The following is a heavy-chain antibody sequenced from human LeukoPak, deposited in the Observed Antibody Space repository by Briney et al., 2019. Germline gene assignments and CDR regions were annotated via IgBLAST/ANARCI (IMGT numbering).Heavy chain of an antibody. V-gene: IGHV1-69*01. J-gene: IGHJ3*02. D-gene: IGHD6-6*01. CDR2: IIPIFGTA. CDR1: GGTFSSYA. CDR3: ARYRAAPYDAFDI. Sequence: SVKVSCKASGGTFSSYAISWVRQAPGQGLEWMGGIIPIFGTANYAQKFQGRVTITADESTSTAYMELSSLRSEDTAVYYCARYRAAPYDAFDIWGQGTMVTVSS.